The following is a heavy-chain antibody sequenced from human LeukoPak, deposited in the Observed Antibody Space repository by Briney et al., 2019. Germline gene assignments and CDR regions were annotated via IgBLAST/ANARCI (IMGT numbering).Heavy chain of an antibody. V-gene: IGHV1-8*01. CDR3: TRDMRAAAAADDAFDI. CDR2: MNPNSGDT. CDR1: GYTFGSCD. D-gene: IGHD6-13*01. Sequence: GASVKVSCKASGYTFGSCDINWVRQATGQGLEWMGWMNPNSGDTGYAQNFQGRVTFTRDTSISTAYMELSSLRSEDTAVYYCTRDMRAAAAADDAFDIWGQGTMVTVSS. J-gene: IGHJ3*02.